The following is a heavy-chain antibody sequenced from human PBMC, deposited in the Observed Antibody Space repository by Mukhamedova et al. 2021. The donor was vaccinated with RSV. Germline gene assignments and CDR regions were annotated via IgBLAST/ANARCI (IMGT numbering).Heavy chain of an antibody. D-gene: IGHD4-17*01. CDR2: INPSGGST. J-gene: IGHJ4*02. V-gene: IGHV1-46*01. Sequence: GQGLEWMGIINPSGGSTSYAQKFQGRVTMTRDTSTSTVYMELSSLRSEDTAVYYCARVTSPPDYGDYGLDYWGQGTLVTVSS. CDR3: ARVTSPPDYGDYGLDY.